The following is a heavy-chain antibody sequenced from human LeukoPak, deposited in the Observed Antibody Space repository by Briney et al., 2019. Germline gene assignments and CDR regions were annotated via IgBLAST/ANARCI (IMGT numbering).Heavy chain of an antibody. CDR2: ISWNSGSI. CDR3: AKAEREYYYDSSGYYFGY. CDR1: RFTFDDYA. Sequence: PGRSLRLSCAASRFTFDDYAMHWVRQAPGKGLEWVSGISWNSGSIGYADSVKGRFTISRDNAKNSLYLQMNSLRAEDTALYYCAKAEREYYYDSSGYYFGYWGQGTLVTVSS. D-gene: IGHD3-22*01. V-gene: IGHV3-9*01. J-gene: IGHJ4*02.